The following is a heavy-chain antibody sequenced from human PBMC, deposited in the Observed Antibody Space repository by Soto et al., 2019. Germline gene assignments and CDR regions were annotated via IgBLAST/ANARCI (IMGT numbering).Heavy chain of an antibody. CDR1: GFTFSSYW. Sequence: GGSLRLSCAASGFTFSSYWMSWVRQAPGKGLEWVANIKQDGSEKYYVDSVKGRFTISRDNAKNSLYLQMNSLRAEDTAVYYCARARLDHSSSWGRKNYYYYYMDVWGKGTTVTVSS. J-gene: IGHJ6*03. CDR3: ARARLDHSSSWGRKNYYYYYMDV. V-gene: IGHV3-7*03. CDR2: IKQDGSEK. D-gene: IGHD6-13*01.